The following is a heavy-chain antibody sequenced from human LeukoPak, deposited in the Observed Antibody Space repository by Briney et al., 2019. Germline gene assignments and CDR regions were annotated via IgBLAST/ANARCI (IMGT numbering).Heavy chain of an antibody. D-gene: IGHD1-26*01. Sequence: GASVKVSFKASGGTFSSYAISWVRQAPGQGLEWMGGIIPIFGTANYAQKFQGRVTITADESTSTAYMELSSLRSEDTAVYYCAREPLSGSYQYYFDYWGQGTLVTVSS. CDR3: AREPLSGSYQYYFDY. CDR2: IIPIFGTA. V-gene: IGHV1-69*01. CDR1: GGTFSSYA. J-gene: IGHJ4*02.